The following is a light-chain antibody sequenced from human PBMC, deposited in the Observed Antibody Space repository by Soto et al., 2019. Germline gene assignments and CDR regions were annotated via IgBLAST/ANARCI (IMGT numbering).Light chain of an antibody. CDR1: QSIGTW. Sequence: DIQMTQSPSTLSASVGDRVSITCRASQSIGTWLAWYQQKPGNAPILLIYKASSLQSGVPSRFSGSGSGTEFTLTISSLQAEDFAPYYCQHYDRGGTFAGGTKVDIK. CDR2: KAS. J-gene: IGKJ4*01. CDR3: QHYDRGGT. V-gene: IGKV1-5*03.